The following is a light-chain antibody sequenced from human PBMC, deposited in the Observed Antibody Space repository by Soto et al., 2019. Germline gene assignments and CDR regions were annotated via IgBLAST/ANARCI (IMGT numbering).Light chain of an antibody. V-gene: IGKV3-20*01. CDR1: QSVSSSY. Sequence: EIVLTQSPGTLSLSPGERATLSCRASQSVSSSYLAWYQQKPGQAPRLLIYVASSRATGIPDRFSGSGSGTDFMLTISRLEPEDFAVYYCQQYGSSPWTFGQGTKVEIK. J-gene: IGKJ1*01. CDR3: QQYGSSPWT. CDR2: VAS.